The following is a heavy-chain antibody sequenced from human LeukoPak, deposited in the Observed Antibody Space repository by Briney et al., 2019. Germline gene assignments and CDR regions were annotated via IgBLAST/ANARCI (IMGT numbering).Heavy chain of an antibody. J-gene: IGHJ4*02. CDR3: ARSSGYTYGLFDY. D-gene: IGHD5-18*01. Sequence: GGSLRLSCAAPGFTFSIYGMHLVRQAPGKGLEWVAVVSYDGSNKFYADSVKGRFTISRDNSRDTLYLQMNSLRAEDTALYYCARSSGYTYGLFDYSGQGTLVTVSS. V-gene: IGHV3-30*03. CDR1: GFTFSIYG. CDR2: VSYDGSNK.